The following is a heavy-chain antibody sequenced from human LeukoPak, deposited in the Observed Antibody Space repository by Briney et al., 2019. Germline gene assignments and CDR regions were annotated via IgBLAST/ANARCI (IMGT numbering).Heavy chain of an antibody. D-gene: IGHD3-16*01. V-gene: IGHV3-74*01. J-gene: IGHJ4*02. Sequence: PGGSLRLSCGASGFTFRNYWMHWVRQAPGEGLMWLSRIDSDGSTTSYAGSVKGRFAISRDNAKNTLYLQMNTLRAEDTAVYYCARETWGGLDYWGQGTLVTVSS. CDR2: IDSDGSTT. CDR3: ARETWGGLDY. CDR1: GFTFRNYW.